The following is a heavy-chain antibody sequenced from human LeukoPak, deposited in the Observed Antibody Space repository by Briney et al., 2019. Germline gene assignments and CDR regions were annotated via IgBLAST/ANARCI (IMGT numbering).Heavy chain of an antibody. Sequence: PSQTLSLTCTVSGGSISSGGYYWSWIRQPPGKGLEWIGYIYHSGSTYYNPSLKSRVTISVDRSKNQFSLKLSSVTAADTAVYYCASSPSTDSSSFDYWGQGTLVTVSS. D-gene: IGHD6-13*01. V-gene: IGHV4-30-2*01. CDR1: GGSISSGGYY. J-gene: IGHJ4*02. CDR2: IYHSGST. CDR3: ASSPSTDSSSFDY.